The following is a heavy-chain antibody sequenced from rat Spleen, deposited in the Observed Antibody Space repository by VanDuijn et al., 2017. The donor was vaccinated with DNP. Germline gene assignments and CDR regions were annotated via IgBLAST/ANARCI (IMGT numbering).Heavy chain of an antibody. V-gene: IGHV5-22*01. CDR1: GFTFSDYY. CDR3: ARGGLWLDY. CDR2: ISYEGSST. J-gene: IGHJ3*01. Sequence: EVQLVESGGGLVQPGRSLKLSCAASGFTFSDYYMAWVRQAPKKGLEWVASISYEGSSTYYGDSVKGRFTISRDNAKNTQYLQMDSLRSEDTATYYCARGGLWLDYWGQGTLVTVSS.